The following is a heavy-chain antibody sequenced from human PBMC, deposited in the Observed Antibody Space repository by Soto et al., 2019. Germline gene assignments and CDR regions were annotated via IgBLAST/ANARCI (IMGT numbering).Heavy chain of an antibody. D-gene: IGHD3-3*01. V-gene: IGHV1-18*01. CDR3: ARGASGYDFWSGYYTGSPWFDP. J-gene: IGHJ5*02. Sequence: ASVKVSCKASGYTFTSYGISWVRQAPGQGLEWMGWISAYNGNTNYAQKLQGRVTMTTDTSTSTAYMELRSLRSDDTAVYYCARGASGYDFWSGYYTGSPWFDPWGQGTLVTAPQ. CDR2: ISAYNGNT. CDR1: GYTFTSYG.